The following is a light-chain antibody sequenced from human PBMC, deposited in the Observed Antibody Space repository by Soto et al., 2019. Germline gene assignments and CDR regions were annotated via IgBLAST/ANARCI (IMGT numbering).Light chain of an antibody. CDR2: ANS. V-gene: IGLV1-40*01. CDR1: SSNIGANYD. J-gene: IGLJ2*01. Sequence: QSVLTQPPSVSGAPGQRVTISCTGSSSNIGANYDVHWYQHLPGTAPKLLIYANSNRPSGVPDRFSGSKSGTSASLAIPGLQAEDEADYYCQSYDSSLSGSVVFGGGTKLTVL. CDR3: QSYDSSLSGSVV.